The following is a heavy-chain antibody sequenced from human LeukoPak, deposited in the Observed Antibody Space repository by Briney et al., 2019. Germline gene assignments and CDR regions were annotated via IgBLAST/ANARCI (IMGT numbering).Heavy chain of an antibody. CDR3: ARGFVALKRLVGAAGYGMDV. Sequence: PSETLSLTCTVSGGSISSYHWSWIRQPPGKGLEWIGYIFYSGSTNYNPSLKSRVTISVDTSKNQFSLKLSSVTAADTAVYYCARGFVALKRLVGAAGYGMDVWGQGTTVTVSS. D-gene: IGHD1-26*01. V-gene: IGHV4-59*01. J-gene: IGHJ6*02. CDR2: IFYSGST. CDR1: GGSISSYH.